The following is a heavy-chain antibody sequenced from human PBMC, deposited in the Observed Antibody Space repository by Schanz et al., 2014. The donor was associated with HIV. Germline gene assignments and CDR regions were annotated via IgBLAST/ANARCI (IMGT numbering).Heavy chain of an antibody. CDR3: ARAKWPPRSRHFDF. CDR1: GGSIGTSIGSNYYY. CDR2: VYYNGGT. J-gene: IGHJ4*02. V-gene: IGHV4-39*07. D-gene: IGHD6-13*01. Sequence: QLQLRKSGPGLVKPSDTLSLTCSVSGGSIGTSIGSNYYYWGWIRQPPGKGLQWIGTVYYNGGTCHTPALRSRVPISGDTSKNQSSLNLASVTAADTAVYYCARAKWPPRSRHFDFWGQGNLVTVSS.